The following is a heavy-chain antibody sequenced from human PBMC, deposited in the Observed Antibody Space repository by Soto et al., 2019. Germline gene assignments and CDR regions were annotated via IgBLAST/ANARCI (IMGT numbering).Heavy chain of an antibody. CDR2: ISSSGSTI. CDR1: GFTFSSYE. D-gene: IGHD4-4*01. Sequence: EVQLVESGGGLVQPGGSLRLSCAASGFTFSSYEMNWVRQAPGKGLEWVSYISSSGSTIYYADSVKGRFTISRDNAKNSLYLQMNSLRAEDTAVYYCARGTVKMLGYYYGMDVWGQGTTVTVSS. V-gene: IGHV3-48*03. CDR3: ARGTVKMLGYYYGMDV. J-gene: IGHJ6*02.